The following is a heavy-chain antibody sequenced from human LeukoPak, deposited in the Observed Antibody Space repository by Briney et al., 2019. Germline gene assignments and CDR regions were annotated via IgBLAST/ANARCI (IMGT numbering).Heavy chain of an antibody. CDR2: IYYSGST. CDR3: ASGGFRNWFDP. D-gene: IGHD3-16*01. CDR1: GGSISSGGYY. J-gene: IGHJ5*02. Sequence: SPTLSLTCPVSGGSISSGGYYWSWIRQHPGRGLEWIGYIYYSGSTYYNPSLKSRVTISVDTSKNQFSLKLSSVTAADTAVYYCASGGFRNWFDPWGQGTLVTVSS. V-gene: IGHV4-31*03.